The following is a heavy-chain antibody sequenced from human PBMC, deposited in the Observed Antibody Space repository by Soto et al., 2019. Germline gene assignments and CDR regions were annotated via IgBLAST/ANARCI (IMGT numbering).Heavy chain of an antibody. Sequence: SETLSLTCTVSGGSISSPPFYWGWIRQPPGRGLEWIGTIYYSGNTYYSPSLKSRVAISVDTSTNRFSLNLNYVTAADTAVYYCVRHLRGSGTYYNQLDSWGKGTLVT. CDR2: IYYSGNT. CDR1: GGSISSPPFY. CDR3: VRHLRGSGTYYNQLDS. J-gene: IGHJ4*02. D-gene: IGHD3-10*01. V-gene: IGHV4-39*01.